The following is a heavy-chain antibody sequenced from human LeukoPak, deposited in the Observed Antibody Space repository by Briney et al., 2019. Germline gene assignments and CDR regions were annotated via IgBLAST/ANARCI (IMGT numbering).Heavy chain of an antibody. D-gene: IGHD2-2*01. J-gene: IGHJ3*02. V-gene: IGHV4-59*01. CDR3: ATGDGSSTTVDAFDI. Sequence: SETLSLTCTVPGGSISSYYWSWIRQPPGKGLEWIGYIYYSGSTNYNPSLKSRVTISVDTSKNQFSLKLSSVTAADTAVYYCATGDGSSTTVDAFDIWGRGTMVTVSS. CDR1: GGSISSYY. CDR2: IYYSGST.